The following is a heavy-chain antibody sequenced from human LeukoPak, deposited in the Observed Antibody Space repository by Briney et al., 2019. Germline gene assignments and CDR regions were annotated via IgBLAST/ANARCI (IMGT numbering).Heavy chain of an antibody. D-gene: IGHD1-26*01. CDR1: GFTLSNAW. J-gene: IGHJ3*02. Sequence: TGGSLRLSCAASGFTLSNAWKSWVRQAPGKGLEWVGRIKTKTDGGTRDYAASVKGRFTISRDDSKNTLYLQMSSLKTEDTAVYYCSRGGGAFDIWGQGTMVTVSS. CDR3: SRGGGAFDI. CDR2: IKTKTDGGTR. V-gene: IGHV3-15*01.